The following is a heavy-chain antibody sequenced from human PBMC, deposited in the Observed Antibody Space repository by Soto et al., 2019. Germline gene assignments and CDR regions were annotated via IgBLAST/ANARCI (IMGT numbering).Heavy chain of an antibody. J-gene: IGHJ4*02. V-gene: IGHV4-30-2*01. CDR2: IYHSGST. CDR1: GGSISSGGYS. CDR3: ARGAKGYSYGCDY. D-gene: IGHD5-18*01. Sequence: SETLSLTCAVSGGSISSGGYSWSWIRQPPGKGLEWIGYIYHSGSTYYNPSLKSRVTISVDRAKNQFSLKLSSVTAADTAVYYCARGAKGYSYGCDYWGQGTLVTVSS.